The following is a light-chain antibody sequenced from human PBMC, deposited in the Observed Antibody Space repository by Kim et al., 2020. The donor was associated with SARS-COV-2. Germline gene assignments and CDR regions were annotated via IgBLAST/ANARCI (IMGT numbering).Light chain of an antibody. CDR3: STWDDNLSAWV. Sequence: ELTQPPSASGTPGQRVSISCSGSSSNIGSNSVNWYQQLPGTAPKLLILNNNQRPSGVPDRFSGSKSGTSASLAISGLQSEDEAAFYCSTWDDNLSAWVFGGGTQLTVL. CDR2: NNN. V-gene: IGLV1-44*01. J-gene: IGLJ3*02. CDR1: SSNIGSNS.